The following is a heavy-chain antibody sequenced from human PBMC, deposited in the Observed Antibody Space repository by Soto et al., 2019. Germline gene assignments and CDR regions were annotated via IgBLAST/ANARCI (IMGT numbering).Heavy chain of an antibody. Sequence: PSETLSLTCTVSGGSISSGDYYWSWIRQPPGKGLEWIGYIYYSGSTYYNPSLKSRVTISVDTSKNQFSLKLSSVTAADTAVYYCARDARYYDFWRWAPTYYYGMDVWGQGTTVTVSS. V-gene: IGHV4-30-4*01. CDR1: GGSISSGDYY. CDR3: ARDARYYDFWRWAPTYYYGMDV. J-gene: IGHJ6*02. D-gene: IGHD3-3*01. CDR2: IYYSGST.